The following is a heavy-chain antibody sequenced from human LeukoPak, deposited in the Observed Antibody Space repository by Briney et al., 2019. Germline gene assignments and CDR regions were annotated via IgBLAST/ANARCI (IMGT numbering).Heavy chain of an antibody. J-gene: IGHJ4*02. V-gene: IGHV3-7*01. CDR2: MNQDGSEK. D-gene: IGHD4/OR15-4a*01. CDR3: ARERSALSRLIDY. Sequence: QPGGSLRLSCAASGFTFSSYWMSWVRQAPGKGLEWVANMNQDGSEKYYVDSVKGRFTISRDNAENSLYLQMNSLRAEDTAVYYCARERSALSRLIDYWGQGTLVTVSS. CDR1: GFTFSSYW.